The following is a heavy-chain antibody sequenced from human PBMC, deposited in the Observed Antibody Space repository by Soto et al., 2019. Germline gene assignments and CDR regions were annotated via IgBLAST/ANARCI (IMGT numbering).Heavy chain of an antibody. V-gene: IGHV1-69*02. CDR2: IIPILGIA. CDR1: GGTFSSYT. Sequence: SVKVSCKASGGTFSSYTISWVRQAPGQGLEWMGRIIPILGIANYAQKFQGRVTITADKSTSTAYMELSSLRSEDTAVYYCARGALRNDYCDLMMGRHFDPWCRGTPV. CDR3: ARGALRNDYCDLMMGRHFDP. J-gene: IGHJ2*01. D-gene: IGHD4-17*01.